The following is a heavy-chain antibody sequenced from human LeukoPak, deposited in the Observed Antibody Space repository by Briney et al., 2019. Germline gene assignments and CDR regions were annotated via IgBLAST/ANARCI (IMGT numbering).Heavy chain of an antibody. CDR3: ARSNDDFWSDAFDI. CDR2: IIPIFGTA. V-gene: IGHV1-69*01. J-gene: IGHJ3*02. D-gene: IGHD3-3*01. CDR1: GGTFSSYA. Sequence: SVKVSCKASGGTFSSYAISWVRQAPGQGLEWMGGIIPIFGTANYAQKFQGRVTITADESTSTAYMELSSLRSEDTAVYYCARSNDDFWSDAFDIWGQGTMVTVSS.